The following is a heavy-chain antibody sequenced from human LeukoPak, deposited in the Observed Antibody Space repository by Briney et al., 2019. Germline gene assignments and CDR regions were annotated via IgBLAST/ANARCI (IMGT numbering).Heavy chain of an antibody. V-gene: IGHV4-34*01. D-gene: IGHD1-26*01. J-gene: IGHJ3*01. CDR1: GGSFSGYY. Sequence: PPETLSLTCAVYGGSFSGYYWSWVCQTPGEGLEWIGEINQSGGTNNNPPLKSGVTLSKETPKNNISLSRSSVSAADTAVYYCATPIVEWELLGRAFDVWGEGTMVTVSS. CDR2: INQSGGT. CDR3: ATPIVEWELLGRAFDV.